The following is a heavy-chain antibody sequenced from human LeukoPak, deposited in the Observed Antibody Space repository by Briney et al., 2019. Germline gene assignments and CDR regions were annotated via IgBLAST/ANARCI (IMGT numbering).Heavy chain of an antibody. V-gene: IGHV1-3*01. D-gene: IGHD2-2*01. CDR1: GYTFTSYA. CDR3: ARGGRAIVVVPAAMIY. J-gene: IGHJ4*02. Sequence: ASVNVSCTASGYTFTSYAMHWVRQAPGQRLEWMGWINAGNGNTKYSQKFQGRVTITRDTSASTAYMELSSLRSEDTAVYYCARGGRAIVVVPAAMIYWGQGTLVTVSS. CDR2: INAGNGNT.